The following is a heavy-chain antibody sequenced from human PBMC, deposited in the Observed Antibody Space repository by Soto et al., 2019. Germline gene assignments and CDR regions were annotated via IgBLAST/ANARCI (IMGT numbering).Heavy chain of an antibody. D-gene: IGHD2-2*01. CDR1: GFTFSSYG. CDR3: ARAPYCSSTSCAHYYYYYGMDV. CDR2: IWYDGSNK. Sequence: QVQLVESGGGVVQPGRSLRLSCAASGFTFSSYGMHWVRQAPGKGLEWVAVIWYDGSNKYYADSVKGRFTIPRDNSKNTLDLQMNSLRAEDTAVYYCARAPYCSSTSCAHYYYYYGMDVWGQGTTVTVSS. V-gene: IGHV3-33*01. J-gene: IGHJ6*02.